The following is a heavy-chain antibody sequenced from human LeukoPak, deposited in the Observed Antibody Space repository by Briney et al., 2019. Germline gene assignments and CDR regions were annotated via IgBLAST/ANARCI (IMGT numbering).Heavy chain of an antibody. CDR2: IYYSGST. CDR3: ARDPGCSGGSCYSGWFDP. V-gene: IGHV4-59*01. CDR1: GGSISSYY. J-gene: IGHJ5*02. D-gene: IGHD2-15*01. Sequence: SETLSLXCTVSGGSISSYYWSWIRQPPGKGLEWIGYIYYSGSTNYNPSLMSRVTISVDTSKNQFSLKLSSETAADTAVYYCARDPGCSGGSCYSGWFDPWGQGTLVTVSS.